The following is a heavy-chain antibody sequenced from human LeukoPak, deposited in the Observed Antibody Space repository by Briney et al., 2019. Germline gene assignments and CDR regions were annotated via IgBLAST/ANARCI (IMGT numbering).Heavy chain of an antibody. V-gene: IGHV1-2*06. CDR2: INPNSGGT. CDR3: TRSWIQLWTPDFDH. D-gene: IGHD5-18*01. J-gene: IGHJ4*02. CDR1: GYTFSGHY. Sequence: ASVKVPCTASGYTFSGHYLHWVRQAPGQGLEWMGRINPNSGGTKYAQKFQNRVTMTSDTSVSTAYMELNGLRSDDTAIYYCTRSWIQLWTPDFDHWGQGTLVTVPS.